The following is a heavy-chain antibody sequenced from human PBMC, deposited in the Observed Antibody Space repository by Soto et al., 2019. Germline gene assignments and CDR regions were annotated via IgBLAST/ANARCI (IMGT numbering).Heavy chain of an antibody. V-gene: IGHV3-7*01. D-gene: IGHD1-20*01. CDR1: GFSFSTSW. CDR2: IKTDGSES. CDR3: AREGNWNHEY. Sequence: GGSLRLSCAASGFSFSTSWMDWVRQAPGKGLEWVANIKTDGSESYYVDSVRGRFTISRDNAKNSLYLQMNSLRAEDTAVYFCAREGNWNHEYWGQGTLVTVSS. J-gene: IGHJ4*02.